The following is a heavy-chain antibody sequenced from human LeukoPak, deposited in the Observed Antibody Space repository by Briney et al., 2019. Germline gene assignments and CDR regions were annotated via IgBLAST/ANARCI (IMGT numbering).Heavy chain of an antibody. CDR3: ARVGRYGDYGWFDP. D-gene: IGHD4-17*01. CDR2: IYSGGST. CDR1: GFTVSSNY. J-gene: IGHJ5*02. Sequence: GGSLRLSCAASGFTVSSNYMSWVRQAPGKGLEWVSVIYSGGSTYYADSVKGRFTISRDNSKNTLYLQMNSLRAEDTAGYYCARVGRYGDYGWFDPWGQGTLVTVSS. V-gene: IGHV3-66*02.